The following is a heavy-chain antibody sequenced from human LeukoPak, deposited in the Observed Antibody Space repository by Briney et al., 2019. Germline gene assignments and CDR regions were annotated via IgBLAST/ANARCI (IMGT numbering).Heavy chain of an antibody. D-gene: IGHD3-16*01. V-gene: IGHV3-53*01. CDR2: IYSGGST. J-gene: IGHJ3*02. Sequence: GGSLRLSCAASGFTVSSNYMSWVRQAPGKGLEWVSVIYSGGSTYYADSVKGRFTISRDTSKNTLYLQMNSLRAEDTAVYYCARDLANTFDIWGQGTMVTVSS. CDR1: GFTVSSNY. CDR3: ARDLANTFDI.